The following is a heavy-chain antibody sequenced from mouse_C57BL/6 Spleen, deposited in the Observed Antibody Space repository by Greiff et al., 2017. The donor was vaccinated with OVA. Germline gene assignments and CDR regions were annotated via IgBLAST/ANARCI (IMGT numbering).Heavy chain of an antibody. V-gene: IGHV1-78*01. D-gene: IGHD1-1*01. J-gene: IGHJ3*01. CDR1: GYTFTDHT. CDR3: ANVYYGSSRSWFAY. Sequence: VQLQQSDAELVKPGASVKISCKVSGYTFTDHTIHWMKQRPEQGLEWIGNIYPRDGSTKYNEKFKGKATLTADKSSSTAYMQLNSLTSEDSAVYFCANVYYGSSRSWFAYWGQGTLVTVSA. CDR2: IYPRDGST.